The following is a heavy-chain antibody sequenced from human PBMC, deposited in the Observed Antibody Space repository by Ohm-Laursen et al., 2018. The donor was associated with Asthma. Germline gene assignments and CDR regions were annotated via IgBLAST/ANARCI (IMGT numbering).Heavy chain of an antibody. CDR1: GFTFSGYT. V-gene: IGHV3-23*01. Sequence: SLRLSCAASGFTFSGYTMSWVRQAPGKGLEWLSIISGLDNGAYTYYADSVRGRFTISRDNSKSTLFLQMNNLRAEDTAVYYCARMPTHRIVPELNYFDYWGQGTLVTVSS. CDR2: ISGLDNGAYT. D-gene: IGHD1-7*01. J-gene: IGHJ4*02. CDR3: ARMPTHRIVPELNYFDY.